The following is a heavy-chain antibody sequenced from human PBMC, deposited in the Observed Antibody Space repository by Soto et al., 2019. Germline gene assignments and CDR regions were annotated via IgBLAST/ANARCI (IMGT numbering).Heavy chain of an antibody. V-gene: IGHV3-23*01. Sequence: GGSLRLSCTAFGFTFSSYAVSWVRQTTRKGLEWVSAISGSGGSTYYADSVKGRFTISRDNSKNTLYLQMNSLRAEDTAVYYCARGIGGWDYYYYGMDVWGQGTTVTVSS. CDR2: ISGSGGST. J-gene: IGHJ6*02. CDR1: GFTFSSYA. D-gene: IGHD1-26*01. CDR3: ARGIGGWDYYYYGMDV.